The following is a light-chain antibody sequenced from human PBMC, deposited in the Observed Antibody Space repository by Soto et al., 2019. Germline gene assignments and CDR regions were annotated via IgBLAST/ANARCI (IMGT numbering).Light chain of an antibody. Sequence: EIVMTQSPATLSVSPGERATLSCRASQSVSSNLAWYQQKPGQAPRLLIYGASTRATGIPARFSGSGSGTEFTLTISSLQSEDFAVYYCQQYNNWPSGTFGQGTRWISN. V-gene: IGKV3-15*01. CDR1: QSVSSN. CDR2: GAS. CDR3: QQYNNWPSGT. J-gene: IGKJ1*01.